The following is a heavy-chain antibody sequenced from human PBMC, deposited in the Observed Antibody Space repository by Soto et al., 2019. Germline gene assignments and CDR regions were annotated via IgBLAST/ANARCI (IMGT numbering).Heavy chain of an antibody. CDR3: ARDLWGYCGTDCYPLDV. CDR2: IYYSGST. J-gene: IGHJ6*02. V-gene: IGHV4-59*01. D-gene: IGHD2-21*02. Sequence: SETLSLTCTVSGGSISSYYWSWIRQPPGKGLEWIGYIYYSGSTNYNPSFKSRVTISVDTSKNQFSLKLNSVTAADTAVYYFARDLWGYCGTDCYPLDVWGQGTTVTVSS. CDR1: GGSISSYY.